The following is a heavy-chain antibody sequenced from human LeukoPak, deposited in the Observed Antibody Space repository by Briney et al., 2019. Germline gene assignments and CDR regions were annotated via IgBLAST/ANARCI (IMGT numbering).Heavy chain of an antibody. V-gene: IGHV4-59*01. CDR3: ARTTMVRGTYYMDV. CDR1: GGSISSYY. J-gene: IGHJ6*03. D-gene: IGHD3-10*01. Sequence: SETLSITCTVSGGSISSYYWSWIRQPPGKGLEWIGYIYYSGYTNYNPSLKSRVTISVDTSKNQFSLKLSSVTAADTAVYYCARTTMVRGTYYMDVWGKGTTVTISS. CDR2: IYYSGYT.